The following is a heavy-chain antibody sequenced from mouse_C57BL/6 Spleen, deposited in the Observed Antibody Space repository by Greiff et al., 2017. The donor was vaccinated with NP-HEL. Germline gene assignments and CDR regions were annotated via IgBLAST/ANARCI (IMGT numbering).Heavy chain of an antibody. J-gene: IGHJ2*01. CDR3: ARGGRLYFDY. Sequence: QVQLQQPGAELVRPGSSVKLSCKASGYTFTSYWMDWVKQRPGQGLEWIGNIYPSDSETHYNQKFKDKATLTVDKSSSTAYMQLSSLTSEDPAVYYCARGGRLYFDYWGQGTTLTVSS. D-gene: IGHD3-3*01. V-gene: IGHV1-61*01. CDR1: GYTFTSYW. CDR2: IYPSDSET.